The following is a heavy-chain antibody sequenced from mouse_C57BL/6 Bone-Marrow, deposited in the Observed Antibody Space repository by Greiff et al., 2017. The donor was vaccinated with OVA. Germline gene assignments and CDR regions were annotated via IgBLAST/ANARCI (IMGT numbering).Heavy chain of an antibody. CDR2: INPNNGGT. CDR1: GYTFTDYY. V-gene: IGHV1-26*01. Sequence: EVQLQQSGPELVKPGASVKISCKASGYTFTDYYMNWVKQSHGQSLEWIGDINPNNGGTSYNQKFKGKATLTVDKSSSTAYMELRSLTSEDSAVYYCAAYYSNCFDDWGQGTTLTVSS. D-gene: IGHD2-5*01. CDR3: AAYYSNCFDD. J-gene: IGHJ2*01.